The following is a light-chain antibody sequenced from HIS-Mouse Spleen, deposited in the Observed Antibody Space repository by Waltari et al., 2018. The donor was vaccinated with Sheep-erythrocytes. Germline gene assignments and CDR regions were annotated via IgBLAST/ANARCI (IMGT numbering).Light chain of an antibody. J-gene: IGKJ3*01. Sequence: EIVLTQSPGNLSLSPGERATLSCRASQSLSSSYLDWYQQKPGQAPRLLIYGASSRATGIPDRFSGSESGTDFTLTISRLEPEDFAVYYCQQYGSSPFTFGPGTKVDIK. CDR1: QSLSSSY. CDR2: GAS. CDR3: QQYGSSPFT. V-gene: IGKV3-20*01.